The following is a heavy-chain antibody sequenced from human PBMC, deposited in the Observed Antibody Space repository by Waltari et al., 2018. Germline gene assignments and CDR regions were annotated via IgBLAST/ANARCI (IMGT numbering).Heavy chain of an antibody. CDR1: GYTFNSYG. CDR3: ARDRKVASNDALDI. V-gene: IGHV1-18*01. Sequence: QVQLVQSGAEVKKPGASVKVSCKASGYTFNSYGLSWVRQAPGQGLECVGWISPFNGQTNDAQKFQGRVTMTTATSATTAYMELRSLRSDDTAVYYCARDRKVASNDALDIWGQGTSVTVSS. D-gene: IGHD5-12*01. J-gene: IGHJ3*02. CDR2: ISPFNGQT.